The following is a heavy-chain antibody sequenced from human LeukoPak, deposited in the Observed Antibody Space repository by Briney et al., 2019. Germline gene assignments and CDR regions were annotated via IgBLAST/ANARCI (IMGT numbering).Heavy chain of an antibody. CDR2: INPNSGGT. CDR3: ARDPASSSWVLLGY. CDR1: GYTFTGYY. Sequence: EASVKVSCKASGYTFTGYYMHWVRQAPGQGLEWMGWINPNSGGTNYAQKFQGRVTMTRDTSISTAYMELSRLRSDDTAVYYCARDPASSSWVLLGYWGQGTLVTVSS. V-gene: IGHV1-2*02. D-gene: IGHD6-13*01. J-gene: IGHJ4*02.